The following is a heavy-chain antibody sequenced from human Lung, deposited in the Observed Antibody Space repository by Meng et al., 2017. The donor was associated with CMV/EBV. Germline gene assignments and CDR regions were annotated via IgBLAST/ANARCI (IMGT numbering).Heavy chain of an antibody. CDR3: ARINIASRRAIDY. CDR2: IYYSGST. J-gene: IGHJ4*02. CDR1: DDSSSSRSYY. V-gene: IGHV4-39*07. D-gene: IGHD6-6*01. Sequence: SETLSLXXTVPDDSSSSRSYYWGWIRQPPGKGLEWIGSIYYSGSTYYNPSLKSRVTLSVDTSKNQFSLKLSSVTAADTAVYYCARINIASRRAIDYWGQGTXVTVSS.